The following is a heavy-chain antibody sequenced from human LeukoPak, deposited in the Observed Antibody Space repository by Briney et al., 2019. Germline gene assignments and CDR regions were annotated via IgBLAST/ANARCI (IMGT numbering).Heavy chain of an antibody. V-gene: IGHV1-2*02. J-gene: IGHJ4*02. CDR2: INPNSGAT. CDR1: GYTFTGYY. CDR3: ARDHSSGWYVRGYFDY. Sequence: ASVKVSCKASGYTFTGYYMHWVRQAPGQGLEWMGWINPNSGATNYAQKFQGRVTMTRDTSISTAYMELSRLRSDDTAVYYCARDHSSGWYVRGYFDYWGQGTLVTVSS. D-gene: IGHD6-19*01.